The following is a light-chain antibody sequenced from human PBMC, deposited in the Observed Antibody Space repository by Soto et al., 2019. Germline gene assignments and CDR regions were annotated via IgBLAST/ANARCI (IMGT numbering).Light chain of an antibody. J-gene: IGLJ1*01. CDR3: CSYTSSSTYV. CDR1: SSDVGGYSY. Sequence: QSALTQPASVSGSPGQSITFSCTGTSSDVGGYSYVSWYQQHPGKAPKLMIYDVTNRPSGVSDRFSGSKSGNTASLTISGLQAEDEADYYCCSYTSSSTYVFGTGTKLTVL. CDR2: DVT. V-gene: IGLV2-14*03.